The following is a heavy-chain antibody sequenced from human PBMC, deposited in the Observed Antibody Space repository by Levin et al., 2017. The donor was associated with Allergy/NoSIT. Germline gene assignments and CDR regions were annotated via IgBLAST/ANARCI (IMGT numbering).Heavy chain of an antibody. V-gene: IGHV4-38-2*02. CDR2: IYHNGNT. J-gene: IGHJ4*02. CDR3: ARAVGVVIPAAIDY. Sequence: ETLSLTCTVSGSSFSGGFHWGWIRQPPGKGLELIGSIYHNGNTNYNPSLKSRVTISLDTSKNQFSLNLSSVTAADTAVYYCARAVGVVIPAAIDYWGQGNLVTVSS. D-gene: IGHD3-3*01. CDR1: GSSFSGGFH.